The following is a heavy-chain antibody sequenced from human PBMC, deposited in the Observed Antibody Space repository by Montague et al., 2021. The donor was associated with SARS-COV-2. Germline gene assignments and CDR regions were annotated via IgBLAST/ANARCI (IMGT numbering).Heavy chain of an antibody. CDR1: GGSISGDNYY. D-gene: IGHD7-27*01. Sequence: TLSLTCTVSGGSISGDNYYWTWIRQHPGKGLEWIAYIYYTGSTYYNPSLQSRLRTSLDTSKNQFSLTLTSVTAADTAIYYCARNRGWGSRGAGYIDRWGRGTLVTVSS. J-gene: IGHJ2*01. CDR2: IYYTGST. CDR3: ARNRGWGSRGAGYIDR. V-gene: IGHV4-31*03.